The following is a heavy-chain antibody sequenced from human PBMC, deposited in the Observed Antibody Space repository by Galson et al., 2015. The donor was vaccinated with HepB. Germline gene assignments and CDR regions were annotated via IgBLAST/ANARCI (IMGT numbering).Heavy chain of an antibody. CDR1: GFTFSDYY. V-gene: IGHV3-30*02. J-gene: IGHJ6*02. CDR3: AKDLTSLHPIYYYGMDV. CDR2: IRHDGSNT. D-gene: IGHD3-10*01. Sequence: SLRLSCAASGFTFSDYYMRWIRQAPGKGLEWVAFIRHDGSNTYYGDSVKGRFTISRDSSKNTLYLQMNSLRTEDTAVYFCAKDLTSLHPIYYYGMDVWGQGTTVTVTS.